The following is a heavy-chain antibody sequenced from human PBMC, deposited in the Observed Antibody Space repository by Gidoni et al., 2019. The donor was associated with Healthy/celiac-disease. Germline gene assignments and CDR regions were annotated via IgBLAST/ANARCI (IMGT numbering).Heavy chain of an antibody. CDR2: IDQSGST. Sequence: QVQLQESVPGLVKPSETLSLTCAVSGYSISRGYYWGWIRQPPGKGLEWIGSIDQSGSTYYNPSLKSRVTISVDTSKNQFSRKLSSVTAADTAVYCCASKGPEHSSSSPSKDWYFDLWGRGTLVTVSS. D-gene: IGHD6-6*01. J-gene: IGHJ2*01. CDR3: ASKGPEHSSSSPSKDWYFDL. CDR1: GYSISRGYY. V-gene: IGHV4-38-2*01.